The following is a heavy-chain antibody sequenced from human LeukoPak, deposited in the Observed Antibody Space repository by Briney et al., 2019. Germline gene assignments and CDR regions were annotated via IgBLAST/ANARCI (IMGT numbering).Heavy chain of an antibody. Sequence: GGSLRLSCAASGFTFSSYAMHWVRQAPGKGLEWVAVISYDGSNKYYADSVKGRFTFSRDNSKNTVYLQMNSLRAEDTAVYYCARDRNWASRNWYLDLWGRGTLVTVSS. J-gene: IGHJ2*01. CDR1: GFTFSSYA. CDR2: ISYDGSNK. D-gene: IGHD7-27*01. V-gene: IGHV3-30-3*01. CDR3: ARDRNWASRNWYLDL.